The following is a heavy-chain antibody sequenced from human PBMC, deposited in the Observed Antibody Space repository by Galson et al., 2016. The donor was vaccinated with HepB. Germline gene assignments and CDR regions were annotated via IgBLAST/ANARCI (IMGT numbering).Heavy chain of an antibody. CDR3: AKGGDYDN. CDR2: IGGNDDST. Sequence: SLRLSCAASGFTFSSSAMSWVRQAPGKGLEWVSAIGGNDDSTYYADSVKGRFTISRDNSKNTLYLEMDSLRAEDTAVYCCAKGGDYDNWGQGTLVTVSP. J-gene: IGHJ4*02. D-gene: IGHD4-11*01. CDR1: GFTFSSSA. V-gene: IGHV3-23*01.